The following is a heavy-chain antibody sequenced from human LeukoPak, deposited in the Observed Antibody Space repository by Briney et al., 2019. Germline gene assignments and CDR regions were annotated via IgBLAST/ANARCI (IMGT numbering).Heavy chain of an antibody. V-gene: IGHV3-30*02. D-gene: IGHD1-26*01. CDR1: GFTFSSYG. J-gene: IGHJ6*03. CDR2: IRYDGSNK. Sequence: PGGSLRLSCAASGFTFSSYGMHWVRQAPGKGLEWVAFIRYDGSNKYYADSVKGRFTISRDNSKNTLYLQMNSLRAEDTAVYYCAKGPEWELLYYYYMDVWGKGTTVTVSS. CDR3: AKGPEWELLYYYYMDV.